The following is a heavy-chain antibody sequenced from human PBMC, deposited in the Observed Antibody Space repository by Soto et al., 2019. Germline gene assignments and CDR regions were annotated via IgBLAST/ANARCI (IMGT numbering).Heavy chain of an antibody. V-gene: IGHV3-23*01. CDR3: AKDRGGWYTSNDFDY. Sequence: EVQLLESGGGLVQPGGSLRLSCAASGFTFSSYAMSWVRQAPGKGLEWVSAISGSGGSTYYADSVKGRFTISRDNSXTTLYLQMNSLRAEDTAVYYCAKDRGGWYTSNDFDYWGQGTLVTVSS. CDR2: ISGSGGST. J-gene: IGHJ4*02. D-gene: IGHD2-15*01. CDR1: GFTFSSYA.